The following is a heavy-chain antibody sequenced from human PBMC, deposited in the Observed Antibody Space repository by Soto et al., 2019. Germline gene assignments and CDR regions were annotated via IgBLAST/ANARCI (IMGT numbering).Heavy chain of an antibody. V-gene: IGHV1-46*01. J-gene: IGHJ6*04. CDR2: INPNGGST. CDR3: VRSGGAIGGSTYYCFYGMAV. Sequence: QVQMVQSGTAVQKPGASVKVSCRTSGYTFTSYYVHWVRQAPGQGLEWMGIINPNGGSTGYAQKFQGRLKMTRDMSAGTVYMELSSLTSDDTALYYCVRSGGAIGGSTYYCFYGMAVWAKGTTVTVAS. CDR1: GYTFTSYY. D-gene: IGHD3-16*01.